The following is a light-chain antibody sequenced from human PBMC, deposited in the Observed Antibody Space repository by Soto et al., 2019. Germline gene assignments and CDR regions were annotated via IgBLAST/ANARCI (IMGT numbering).Light chain of an antibody. CDR1: QSVSSNY. CDR3: QQCGSSPET. V-gene: IGKV3-20*01. CDR2: GAS. Sequence: EIVLTQSPGTLSLSPGERATLSCRASQSVSSNYLAWYQQKPGQAPWLLIYGASSRATGIPDRFSGSGSGTDFTLTISRLEPEDFAVYYCQQCGSSPETFGQGTKV. J-gene: IGKJ1*01.